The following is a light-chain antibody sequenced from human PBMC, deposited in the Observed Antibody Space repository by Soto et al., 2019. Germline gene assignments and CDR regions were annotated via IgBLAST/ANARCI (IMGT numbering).Light chain of an antibody. CDR3: QQYNNWPPYT. J-gene: IGKJ2*01. Sequence: EIVMTQSPATLSVSPGERATLSCRASQSVSSNLAWYQQKPGQAPRLLIYGASTRATGIPATFSGSGSGTDLTLTISSLQSEDFAVYYCQQYNNWPPYTFGQGTKLEIK. CDR1: QSVSSN. V-gene: IGKV3-15*01. CDR2: GAS.